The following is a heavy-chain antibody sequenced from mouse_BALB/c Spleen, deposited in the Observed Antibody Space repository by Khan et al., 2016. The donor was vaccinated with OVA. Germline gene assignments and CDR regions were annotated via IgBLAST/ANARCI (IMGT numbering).Heavy chain of an antibody. V-gene: IGHV5-6*01. CDR2: ISSGGSYT. CDR1: GFTFSSFG. Sequence: EVELVESGGDLVKPGGSLKPSCAASGFTFSSFGMSWIRQTPDKRLEWVATISSGGSYTYYPDSVKGRFTISRDNAKNTLYLQMSSLKSEDTAMYYCARQYSNSFFEYWGQGTTLTVSS. J-gene: IGHJ2*01. CDR3: ARQYSNSFFEY. D-gene: IGHD2-5*01.